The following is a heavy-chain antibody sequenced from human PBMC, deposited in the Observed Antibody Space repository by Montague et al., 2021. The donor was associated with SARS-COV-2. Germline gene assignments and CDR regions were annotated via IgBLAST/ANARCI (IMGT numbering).Heavy chain of an antibody. CDR1: GFIFSDYY. V-gene: IGHV3-11*01. CDR3: ARVRHSYGYLSAFDI. D-gene: IGHD5-18*01. Sequence: SLRLSCAASGFIFSDYYMTWIRQAPGKGLEWVSHISGSGSKTYYAESVKGRFTISRDTAKNSLYLQMNSLRAEDTAVYYCARVRHSYGYLSAFDIWGQGTMVTVSS. J-gene: IGHJ3*02. CDR2: ISGSGSKT.